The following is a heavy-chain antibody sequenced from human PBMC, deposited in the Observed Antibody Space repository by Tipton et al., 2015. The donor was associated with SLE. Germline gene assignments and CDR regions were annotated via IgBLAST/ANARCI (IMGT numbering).Heavy chain of an antibody. CDR1: GFTVSTNY. D-gene: IGHD1-26*01. CDR3: ARALRSGSWGAFDI. V-gene: IGHV3-53*04. CDR2: SYSGGST. Sequence: SLRLSCAASGFTVSTNYMSWVRQAPGKGLEWVSVSYSGGSTYYADSVKGRFTISRHNSKNTLYLQMSSLRPEDTAVYYCARALRSGSWGAFDIWGQGTMVPVS. J-gene: IGHJ3*02.